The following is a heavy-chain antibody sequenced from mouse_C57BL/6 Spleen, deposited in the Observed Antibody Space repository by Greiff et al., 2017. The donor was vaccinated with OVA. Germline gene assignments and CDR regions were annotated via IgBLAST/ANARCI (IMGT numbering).Heavy chain of an antibody. CDR1: GFTFSDYG. CDR2: ISSGSSTT. V-gene: IGHV5-17*01. J-gene: IGHJ3*01. CDR3: SSDGYYIAY. D-gene: IGHD2-3*01. Sequence: EVKLVESGGGLVKPGGSLKLSCAASGFTFSDYGMHWVRQAPEKGLEWVAYISSGSSTTYYADTVKGRFTISRDNAKDTLFLQLTSLKSEDAAMYYCSSDGYYIAYWGQGTLVTVSA.